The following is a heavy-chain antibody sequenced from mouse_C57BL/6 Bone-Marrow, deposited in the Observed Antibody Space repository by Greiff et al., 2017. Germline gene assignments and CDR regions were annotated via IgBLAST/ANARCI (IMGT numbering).Heavy chain of an antibody. Sequence: EVKLVESGGGLVKPGGSLKLSCAASGFTFSSYAMSWVRQTPEKRLEWVATISDGGSYTYYPDNVKGRFTISRDNAKNNLYLQMSHLKSEDTAMYYCARLRRPRSYFDYWGQGTTLTGSS. J-gene: IGHJ2*01. V-gene: IGHV5-4*03. D-gene: IGHD2-12*01. CDR3: ARLRRPRSYFDY. CDR1: GFTFSSYA. CDR2: ISDGGSYT.